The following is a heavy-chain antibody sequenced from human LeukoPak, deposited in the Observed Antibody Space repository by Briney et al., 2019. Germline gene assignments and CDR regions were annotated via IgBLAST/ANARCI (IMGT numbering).Heavy chain of an antibody. J-gene: IGHJ6*04. CDR3: AKVGGYDDGVDYYYYGMDV. CDR1: GFTFSSYG. CDR2: VSYDGSNN. D-gene: IGHD5-12*01. V-gene: IGHV3-30*18. Sequence: GGSLRLSCAASGFTFSSYGMHWVRQAPGKGLGWVAVVSYDGSNNYYADSVKGRFTISRDNSKNTLYLQMNSLRAEDTAVYYCAKVGGYDDGVDYYYYGMDVWGKGTTVTVPS.